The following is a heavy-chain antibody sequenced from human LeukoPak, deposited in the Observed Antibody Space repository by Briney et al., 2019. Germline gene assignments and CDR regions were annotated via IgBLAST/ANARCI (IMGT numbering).Heavy chain of an antibody. CDR3: AKGGLCGYNAVFVY. CDR1: GFTFAGYA. J-gene: IGHJ4*02. Sequence: PGGSLRLSCAASGFTFAGYAISWVRQAPGKGLEWVSGISAGDGSSHYADSVKGRFTISVDNSKNTLYLQMNSLRAEDTAVYYCAKGGLCGYNAVFVYWGQGTLVTVSS. D-gene: IGHD5-24*01. V-gene: IGHV3-23*01. CDR2: ISAGDGSS.